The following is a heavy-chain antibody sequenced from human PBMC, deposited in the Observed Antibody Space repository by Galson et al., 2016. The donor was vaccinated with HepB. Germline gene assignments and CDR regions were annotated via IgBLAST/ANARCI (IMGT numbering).Heavy chain of an antibody. CDR3: ARAGTTVTTHYYYLDF. Sequence: ETLSLTCAVSGYSISSGYYWGWIRQSPGKGLEWIASFYRSETTYYAPSLKSRVTISVDTSKNQFSLKLISVTAADPAVYYCARAGTTVTTHYYYLDFWGQGTLVTVSS. CDR1: GYSISSGYY. CDR2: FYRSETT. D-gene: IGHD4-17*01. V-gene: IGHV4-38-2*01. J-gene: IGHJ4*02.